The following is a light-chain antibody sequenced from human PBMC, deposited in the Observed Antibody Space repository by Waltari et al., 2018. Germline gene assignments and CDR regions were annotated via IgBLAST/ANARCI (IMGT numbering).Light chain of an antibody. Sequence: EIVMTQSPATLSVSPGETATLSCRASQSGSTKLAWYRHQPGQAPRLLIYGASSRATGVPARFSGSGAGTEFTLSISSLQSEDSAVYYCQQYSSWPPMSSFGQGTKLEIK. CDR3: QQYSSWPPMSS. CDR2: GAS. J-gene: IGKJ2*03. V-gene: IGKV3-15*01. CDR1: QSGSTK.